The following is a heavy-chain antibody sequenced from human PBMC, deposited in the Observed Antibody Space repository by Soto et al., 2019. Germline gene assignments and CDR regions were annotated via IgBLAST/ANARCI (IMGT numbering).Heavy chain of an antibody. Sequence: PGESLKISSKGSGYSCTSYWIGWVRQMPGKDLEWMGIIYPGDSDTRYSPSFQGQVTISADKSISTAYLQWSSLKASDTAMYYCARELSGIAAAGPYYFDYWGQGTLVTVSS. D-gene: IGHD6-13*01. CDR2: IYPGDSDT. CDR1: GYSCTSYW. V-gene: IGHV5-51*01. CDR3: ARELSGIAAAGPYYFDY. J-gene: IGHJ4*02.